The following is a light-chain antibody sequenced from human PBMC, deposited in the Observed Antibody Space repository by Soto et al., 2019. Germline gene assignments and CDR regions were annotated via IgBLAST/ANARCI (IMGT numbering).Light chain of an antibody. CDR2: DVT. CDR1: RSDVGGYDY. Sequence: QSALNQPASVSGSPGQSSTISCTGTRSDVGGYDYVSWYQQHPGKAPKLMIYDVTNRPSGVSNRFSGSKSGNTASLTISGLQAEDEADYYCISYASINTYVFGTGTKLTVL. V-gene: IGLV2-14*01. J-gene: IGLJ1*01. CDR3: ISYASINTYV.